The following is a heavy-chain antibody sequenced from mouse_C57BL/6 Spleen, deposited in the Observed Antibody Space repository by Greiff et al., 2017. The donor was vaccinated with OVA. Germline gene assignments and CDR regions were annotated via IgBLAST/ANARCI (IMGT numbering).Heavy chain of an antibody. CDR2: IYPSDSET. Sequence: QVQLQQSGAELVRPGSSVKLSCKASGYTFTSYWMDWVKQRPGQGLEWIGNIYPSDSETHYNQKFKDKATLTVDKSSSTAYMQLSSLTSEDSAVYYCAKGYDYDGWYFDVWGTGTTVTVSS. CDR1: GYTFTSYW. J-gene: IGHJ1*03. CDR3: AKGYDYDGWYFDV. V-gene: IGHV1-61*01. D-gene: IGHD2-4*01.